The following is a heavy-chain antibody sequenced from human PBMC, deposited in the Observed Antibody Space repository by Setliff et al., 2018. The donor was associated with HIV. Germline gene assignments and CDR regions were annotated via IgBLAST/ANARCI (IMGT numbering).Heavy chain of an antibody. Sequence: PGGSLRLSCAASGFTFSNYGMSWVRQAPGKGLEWVANIKGDGSERYYVDSVRGRFAISRDNAKNSVFLQMTNLRVDDTAVYYCAREGGGYDFTFYYYYYGLDVWGQGTTVTVSS. V-gene: IGHV3-7*01. CDR1: GFTFSNYG. D-gene: IGHD5-12*01. CDR2: IKGDGSER. CDR3: AREGGGYDFTFYYYYYGLDV. J-gene: IGHJ6*02.